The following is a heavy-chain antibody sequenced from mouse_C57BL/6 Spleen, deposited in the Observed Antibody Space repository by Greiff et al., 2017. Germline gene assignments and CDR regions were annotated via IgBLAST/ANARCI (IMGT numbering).Heavy chain of an antibody. D-gene: IGHD1-1*01. CDR3: TSTVVATRYFDV. CDR2: IDPENGDT. CDR1: GFNIKDDY. J-gene: IGHJ1*03. Sequence: EVQLQQSGAELVRPGASVTLSCTASGFNIKDDYMHWVKQRPEQGLEWIGWIDPENGDTEYASKLQGKATITADTSSNTGYLQLSSLTSEDTAVYYCTSTVVATRYFDVWGTGTTVTVSS. V-gene: IGHV14-4*01.